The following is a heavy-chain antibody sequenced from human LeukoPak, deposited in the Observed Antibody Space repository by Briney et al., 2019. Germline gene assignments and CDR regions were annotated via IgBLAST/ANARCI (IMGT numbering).Heavy chain of an antibody. CDR3: ARDGPVAGTPFDF. CDR1: GFTFSSHS. D-gene: IGHD6-19*01. J-gene: IGHJ4*02. Sequence: PGGSLRPSCEASGFTFSSHSMNWVRQAPGKGMEWVSYITSTSRSTYYADSVKGRFTISRDNAKNSLYLQMNSLGDEDTAVYYCARDGPVAGTPFDFWGQGTLVTVSS. CDR2: ITSTSRST. V-gene: IGHV3-48*02.